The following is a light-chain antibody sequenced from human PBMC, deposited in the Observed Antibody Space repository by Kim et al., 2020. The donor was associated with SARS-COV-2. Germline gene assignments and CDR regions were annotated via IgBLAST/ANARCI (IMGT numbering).Light chain of an antibody. V-gene: IGKV3-11*01. CDR1: QSVSTY. CDR2: DAS. Sequence: SLSPGERATLSCRASQSVSTYLAWYQHKPGQAPRVLIHDASNRATGIPPRFSGSGSGTDFTLTISSLEPEDFAIYYCQQRSNWPPTFGGGTKLEIK. CDR3: QQRSNWPPT. J-gene: IGKJ4*01.